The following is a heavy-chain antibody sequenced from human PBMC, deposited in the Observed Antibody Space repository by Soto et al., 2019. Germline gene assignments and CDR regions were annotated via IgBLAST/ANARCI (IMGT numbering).Heavy chain of an antibody. Sequence: PSLKFSSKAPGYPFTRYYMHWLRQSPGQRPEWIGITNHSGGSTSYAQTFQGRVTMTRDTSTSTVYMELSSLRSEDTAVYYCARSRITIFGVVIIPYHGMDVWGQGTTVTVSS. J-gene: IGHJ6*02. D-gene: IGHD3-3*01. CDR1: GYPFTRYY. CDR2: TNHSGGST. V-gene: IGHV1-46*03. CDR3: ARSRITIFGVVIIPYHGMDV.